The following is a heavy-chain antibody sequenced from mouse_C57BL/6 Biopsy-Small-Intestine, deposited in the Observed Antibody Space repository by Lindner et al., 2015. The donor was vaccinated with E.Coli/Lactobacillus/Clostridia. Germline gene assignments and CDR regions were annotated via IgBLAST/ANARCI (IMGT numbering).Heavy chain of an antibody. CDR2: IDPENGDT. J-gene: IGHJ2*01. Sequence: VQLQESGAELVRPGASVKLSCTASGFNIKDDYMHWVKQRPEQGLEWIGWIDPENGDTEYASKFQGKATITAVTSSNTAYLQLSSLTSEDTAVYYCTTRWLLRPDYWGQGTTLTVSS. D-gene: IGHD2-3*01. V-gene: IGHV14-4*01. CDR3: TTRWLLRPDY. CDR1: GFNIKDDY.